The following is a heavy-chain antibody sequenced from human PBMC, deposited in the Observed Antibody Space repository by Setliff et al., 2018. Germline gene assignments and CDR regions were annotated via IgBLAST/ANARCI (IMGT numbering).Heavy chain of an antibody. Sequence: ASVKVSCKASGYTFTSYDINWVRQAPGQGLEWMGWISAYNGNTNYAQKLQGRVTMTTDTSTSTAYMELRSLRSDDTAVYYCAREGRFQLPQYYYYYGMDVWGQGTTVTVSS. CDR2: ISAYNGNT. D-gene: IGHD3-3*01. J-gene: IGHJ6*02. CDR1: GYTFTSYD. V-gene: IGHV1-18*01. CDR3: AREGRFQLPQYYYYYGMDV.